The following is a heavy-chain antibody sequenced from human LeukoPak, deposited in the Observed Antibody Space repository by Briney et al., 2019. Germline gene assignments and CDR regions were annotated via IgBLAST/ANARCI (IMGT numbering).Heavy chain of an antibody. J-gene: IGHJ3*02. CDR3: ARTYYDILTGLSPRAFDI. V-gene: IGHV3-30*04. CDR2: ISYDGSNK. CDR1: GFTFSSYA. Sequence: PGGSLRLSCAASGFTFSSYAMHWVRQAPGKGLEWVAVISYDGSNKYYADSVKGRFTISRDNSKNTLYLQMNSLRAEDTAVYYCARTYYDILTGLSPRAFDIWGQGTMVTVSS. D-gene: IGHD3-9*01.